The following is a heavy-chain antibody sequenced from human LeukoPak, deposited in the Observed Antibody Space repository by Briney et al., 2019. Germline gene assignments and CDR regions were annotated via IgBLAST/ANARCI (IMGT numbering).Heavy chain of an antibody. CDR2: IKEDGSEE. D-gene: IGHD4-17*01. CDR3: AKDLGYGDFADY. Sequence: GGSLRLSCAASGFTFSTYWMTWVRQAQGRGLEWVASIKEDGSEEYYVDSVRGRFTISRDNAKNSLYLQMNSLRAEDTAVYYCAKDLGYGDFADYWGQGTLVTVSS. V-gene: IGHV3-7*03. J-gene: IGHJ4*02. CDR1: GFTFSTYW.